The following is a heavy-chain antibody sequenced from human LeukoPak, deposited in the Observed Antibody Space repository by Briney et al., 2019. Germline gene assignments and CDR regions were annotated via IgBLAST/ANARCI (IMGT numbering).Heavy chain of an antibody. V-gene: IGHV4-39*07. D-gene: IGHD5-24*01. CDR2: IFYTGST. Sequence: SETLSLTCSVSGGSISSSTSYWGWIRQPPGKGLEWIGSIFYTGSTYYNPSLKSRVTISIDTSKNQFSLKLRSVTAADTAVYYCAREGRRDGYNLKFWYFDLWGRGTLVTVSS. CDR3: AREGRRDGYNLKFWYFDL. CDR1: GGSISSSTSY. J-gene: IGHJ2*01.